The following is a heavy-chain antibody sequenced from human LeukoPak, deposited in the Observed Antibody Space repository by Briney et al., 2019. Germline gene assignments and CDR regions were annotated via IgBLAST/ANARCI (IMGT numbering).Heavy chain of an antibody. CDR3: AKDVVPDSGWDLDY. J-gene: IGHJ4*02. V-gene: IGHV3-23*01. D-gene: IGHD6-19*01. CDR1: GFTFSTYS. Sequence: QAGGSLRLSCAASGFTFSTYSMTWVRQGPGKGLEWVSSIYPSGDSTFYADSVKGRFTISRDNSKNTLCLQMSSLRTEDTAIYYCAKDVVPDSGWDLDYWGQGTLVTVSS. CDR2: IYPSGDST.